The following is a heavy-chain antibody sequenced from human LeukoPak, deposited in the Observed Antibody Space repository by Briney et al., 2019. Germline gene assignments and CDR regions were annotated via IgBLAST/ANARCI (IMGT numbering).Heavy chain of an antibody. J-gene: IGHJ4*02. CDR3: AKLLPSSPFDY. Sequence: GGSLRLSCAASGFTFSSYGMHWVRQAPGKGLEWVAVISYDVSNKYYADSVKGRFTISRDNSKNTLYLQMNRLRAEDTAVYYCAKLLPSSPFDYWGQGTLVTVSS. CDR2: ISYDVSNK. CDR1: GFTFSSYG. V-gene: IGHV3-30*18.